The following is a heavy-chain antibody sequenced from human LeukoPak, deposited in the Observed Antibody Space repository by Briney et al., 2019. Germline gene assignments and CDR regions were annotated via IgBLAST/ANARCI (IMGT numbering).Heavy chain of an antibody. CDR2: INPNSGGT. Sequence: ASVKVSCKASGGTFSSYAISWVRQAPGQGLEWMGWINPNSGGTNYAQKFQGRVTMTRDTSISTAYMELSRLRSDDTAVYYCARAKGITMVRGVMGDYWGQGTLVTVSS. J-gene: IGHJ4*02. V-gene: IGHV1-2*02. CDR3: ARAKGITMVRGVMGDY. D-gene: IGHD3-10*01. CDR1: GGTFSSYA.